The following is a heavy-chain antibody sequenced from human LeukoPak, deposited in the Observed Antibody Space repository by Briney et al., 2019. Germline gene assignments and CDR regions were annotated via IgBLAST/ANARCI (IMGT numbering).Heavy chain of an antibody. CDR2: ISAYNGNT. CDR1: GYTFTSYG. CDR3: TRGRTLYDSGSFPYEY. Sequence: ASVKVSCKASGYTFTSYGISWVRQAPGQGLEWMGWISAYNGNTNYAQKLQGRVTMTTDTSASTAYMELSRLTSDDTVVYYCTRGRTLYDSGSFPYEYWGQGTLVTVSS. D-gene: IGHD3-10*01. J-gene: IGHJ4*02. V-gene: IGHV1-18*01.